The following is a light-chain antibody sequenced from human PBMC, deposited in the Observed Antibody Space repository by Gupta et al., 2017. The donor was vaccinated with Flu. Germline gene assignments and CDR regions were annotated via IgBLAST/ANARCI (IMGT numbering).Light chain of an antibody. Sequence: QSVLTQPPSASGTPGQRVTISCSGSSSNIGSNTVAWYQQLPGTAPKLLSYGDNQRPSGVPDRFSGSKSGTSASLAISGLQAEDEVDDYCAEWDDSLNGWVCGGGTKLTV. CDR3: AEWDDSLNGWV. CDR2: GDN. V-gene: IGLV1-44*01. J-gene: IGLJ3*02. CDR1: SSNIGSNT.